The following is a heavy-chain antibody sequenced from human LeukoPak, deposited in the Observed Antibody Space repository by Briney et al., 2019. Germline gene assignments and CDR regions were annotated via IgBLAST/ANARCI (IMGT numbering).Heavy chain of an antibody. CDR3: ARAGRYYDSSGYYRNYYYGMDV. CDR2: IYYSGST. J-gene: IGHJ6*02. Sequence: PSETLSLTCTVSGGSISSYYWSWIRQPPGKGLEWIGYIYYSGSTNYNPSLKSRVTISVDTSKNQFSLKLSTVTAADTAVYYCARAGRYYDSSGYYRNYYYGMDVWGQGTTVTVSS. V-gene: IGHV4-59*01. D-gene: IGHD3-22*01. CDR1: GGSISSYY.